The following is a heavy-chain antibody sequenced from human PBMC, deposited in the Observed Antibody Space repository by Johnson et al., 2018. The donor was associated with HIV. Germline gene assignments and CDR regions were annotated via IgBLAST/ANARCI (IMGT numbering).Heavy chain of an antibody. CDR1: GFTFSSYA. CDR3: ARKGMRRSIAAAGADAFDI. D-gene: IGHD6-13*01. Sequence: VQLVESGGGVVQPGRSLRLSCAASGFTFSSYAMHWVRQAPGTGLEWVAVISYDGSNKYYADSVKGRFTISRDNSKNTLYLQMNSLRAGDTAVYYCARKGMRRSIAAAGADAFDIWGQGTMVTVSS. V-gene: IGHV3-30*14. J-gene: IGHJ3*02. CDR2: ISYDGSNK.